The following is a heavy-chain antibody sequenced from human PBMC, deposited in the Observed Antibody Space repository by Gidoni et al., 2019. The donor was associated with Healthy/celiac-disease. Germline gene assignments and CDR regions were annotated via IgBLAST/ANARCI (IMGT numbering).Heavy chain of an antibody. Sequence: QVQLQESGPGLVKPSQTLSLTCTFSCGSLSRGGYYWSWIRQNPGKGMEWIGYIYYSGSTYYNPSLKSRVTISVDTSKNQFSLKLSSVTAADTAVYYCARGIAAAGTGWFDPWGQGTLVTVSS. CDR2: IYYSGST. CDR3: ARGIAAAGTGWFDP. V-gene: IGHV4-31*03. D-gene: IGHD6-13*01. J-gene: IGHJ5*02. CDR1: CGSLSRGGYY.